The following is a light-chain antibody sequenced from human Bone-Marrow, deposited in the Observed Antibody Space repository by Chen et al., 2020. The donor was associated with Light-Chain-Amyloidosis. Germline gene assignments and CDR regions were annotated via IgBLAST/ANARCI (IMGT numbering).Light chain of an antibody. Sequence: QSVLTQPPSVSAAPGQKVTISCSGSNSNIGINYVSWYQQLPGTSPKLLIYENNQRPSEMPDRFSGSRAGTSATLGVAGLQTGDEADYSCATWDSSLTVWMFGGGTKLTVL. CDR2: ENN. CDR1: NSNIGINY. V-gene: IGLV1-51*02. CDR3: ATWDSSLTVWM. J-gene: IGLJ3*02.